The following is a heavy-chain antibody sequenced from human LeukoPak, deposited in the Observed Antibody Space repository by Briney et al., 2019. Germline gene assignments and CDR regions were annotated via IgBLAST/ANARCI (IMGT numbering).Heavy chain of an antibody. J-gene: IGHJ4*02. V-gene: IGHV3-64*01. D-gene: IGHD3/OR15-3a*01. Sequence: GGSLRLSCAASGFTFSSYAMHWVRQAPGKGLEYVSAISSNGGSTYYANSVKGRFTISRDNSKNTLYLQMGSLRAEDMAVHYCARLDGAIDYWGQGTLVTVSS. CDR3: ARLDGAIDY. CDR2: ISSNGGST. CDR1: GFTFSSYA.